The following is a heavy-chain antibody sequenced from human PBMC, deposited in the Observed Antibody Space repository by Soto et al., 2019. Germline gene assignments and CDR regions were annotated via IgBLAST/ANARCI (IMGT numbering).Heavy chain of an antibody. CDR2: ISSNGGST. J-gene: IGHJ5*02. Sequence: GGSLRLSCAASGFTFSSYSMHWVRQAPGKGLEYVSAISSNGGSTYYANSVKGRFTISRDNSKNTLYLQMGSLRAEDMAVYYCARGSAGLPAATKNWFAPWGQGTLVTVSS. V-gene: IGHV3-64*01. D-gene: IGHD2-2*01. CDR3: ARGSAGLPAATKNWFAP. CDR1: GFTFSSYS.